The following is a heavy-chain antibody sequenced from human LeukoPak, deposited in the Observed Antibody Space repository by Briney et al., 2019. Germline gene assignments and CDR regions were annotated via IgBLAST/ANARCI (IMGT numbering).Heavy chain of an antibody. D-gene: IGHD3-22*01. J-gene: IGHJ4*02. V-gene: IGHV4-59*08. CDR3: ARRRMAYYYDSSGYYYYFDY. CDR2: IYYSGST. CDR1: GGSISRYY. Sequence: SETLSLTCTISGGSISRYYWTWIRQPPGKGLEWIGYIYYSGSTKYNPSLKSRVTISVDTSKNQFSLKLSSVTAADTAVYYCARRRMAYYYDSSGYYYYFDYWGQGTLVTVSS.